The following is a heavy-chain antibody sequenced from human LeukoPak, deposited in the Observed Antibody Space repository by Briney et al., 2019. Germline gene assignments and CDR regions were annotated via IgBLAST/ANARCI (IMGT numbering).Heavy chain of an antibody. Sequence: GGSLRLSCAASGFTFSSYEMNWVRQAPGKGLEWVSYISSSGSTIYYADSVKGRLTISRGNAKNSLYLQMNSLRAEDTAVYYCARAVGNYYYYMDVWGKGTTVTVSS. CDR2: ISSSGSTI. J-gene: IGHJ6*03. V-gene: IGHV3-48*03. CDR1: GFTFSSYE. D-gene: IGHD1-26*01. CDR3: ARAVGNYYYYMDV.